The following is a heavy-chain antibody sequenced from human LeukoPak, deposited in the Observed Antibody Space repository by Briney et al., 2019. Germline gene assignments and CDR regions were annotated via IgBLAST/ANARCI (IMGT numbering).Heavy chain of an antibody. V-gene: IGHV4-59*12. J-gene: IGHJ5*02. CDR2: IYYSGST. D-gene: IGHD4-17*01. Sequence: SETLSLTCTVSGGSISSYYWSWVRQPPGKGLEWIGYIYYSGSTNYNPSLKSRVTISVDTSKNQFSLKLSSVTAADTAVYYCARDYGDYDVTYWFDPWGQGTLVTVSS. CDR1: GGSISSYY. CDR3: ARDYGDYDVTYWFDP.